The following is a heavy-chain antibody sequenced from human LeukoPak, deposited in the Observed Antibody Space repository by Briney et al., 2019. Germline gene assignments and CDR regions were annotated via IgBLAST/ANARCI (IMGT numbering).Heavy chain of an antibody. CDR3: ARERYGNYYYYGMDV. CDR2: IYSGGST. Sequence: GGSLRLSCAASGFTVSSNYMSWVRQAPGKGLEWVSVIYSGGSTYYADSVKGRFTISRDNSKNTLYLQMNSLRAEDTAVYYCARERYGNYYYYGMDVWGQGTTVTVSS. J-gene: IGHJ6*02. CDR1: GFTVSSNY. D-gene: IGHD4-17*01. V-gene: IGHV3-66*01.